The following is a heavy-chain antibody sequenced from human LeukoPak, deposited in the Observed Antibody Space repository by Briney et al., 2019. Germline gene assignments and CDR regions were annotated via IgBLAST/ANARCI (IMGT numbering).Heavy chain of an antibody. CDR3: ARVSFPSGYCSGGSCPSNSYYFDY. CDR2: IYTSGST. D-gene: IGHD2-15*01. J-gene: IGHJ4*02. V-gene: IGHV4-4*07. CDR1: GGSISSYY. Sequence: SETLSLTCTVSGGSISSYYWSWIRQPAGKGLEWIGRIYTSGSTNYNPSLKSRVTMSVDTSKNQFSLKLSSVTAADTAVYYCARVSFPSGYCSGGSCPSNSYYFDYWGQGTLVTVSS.